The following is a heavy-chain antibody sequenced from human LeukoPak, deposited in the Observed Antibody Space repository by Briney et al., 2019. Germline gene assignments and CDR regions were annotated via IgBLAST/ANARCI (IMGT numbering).Heavy chain of an antibody. CDR1: GFTFSSYW. CDR2: IKQDGSEK. CDR3: ARDLEVFDAFDI. J-gene: IGHJ3*02. Sequence: PGGSLRLSCAASGFTFSSYWMSWVRQAPGKGLEWVANIKQDGSEKYYVDSVKGRFTISRANAKNSLYLQMNSLRAEDTDVYYCARDLEVFDAFDIWGQGTMVTVSS. V-gene: IGHV3-7*01.